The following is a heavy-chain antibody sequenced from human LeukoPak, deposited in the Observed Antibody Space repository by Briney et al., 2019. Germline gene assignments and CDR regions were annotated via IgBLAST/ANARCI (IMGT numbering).Heavy chain of an antibody. CDR2: IYHSGST. D-gene: IGHD5-18*01. V-gene: IGHV4-4*02. J-gene: IGHJ1*01. Sequence: SETLSLTCAVSGGSISSSNWWSWVRQPPGKGLEWIGEIYHSGSTNYNPSLKSRVTISVDKSKNQFSLKLSSVSAADTAAYYCARRSKVRDRAEYFQHWGQGTLVTVSS. CDR1: GGSISSSNW. CDR3: ARRSKVRDRAEYFQH.